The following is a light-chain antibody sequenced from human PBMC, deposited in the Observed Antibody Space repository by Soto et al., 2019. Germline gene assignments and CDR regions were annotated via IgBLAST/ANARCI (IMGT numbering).Light chain of an antibody. Sequence: DIPMTQPPSSLSASVGDRVTTNCRASQGVRAYLLWYQQTQGKAPKPLIYAASNLLSGVPSRFSGSRSGTNFNLTISSLQHADFGTYYCQQSYKTPHTFGQGT. CDR3: QQSYKTPHT. CDR1: QGVRAY. J-gene: IGKJ2*01. V-gene: IGKV1-39*01. CDR2: AAS.